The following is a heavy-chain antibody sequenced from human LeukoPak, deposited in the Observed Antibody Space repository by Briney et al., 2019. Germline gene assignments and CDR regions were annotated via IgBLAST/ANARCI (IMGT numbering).Heavy chain of an antibody. CDR3: ASLPYDSSGYYPAD. CDR1: GYSFTSYG. J-gene: IGHJ4*02. Sequence: GESLKISCKGSGYSFTSYGLSWVRQAPGQGLEWMGWISAYNGNTNYAQKLQGRVTMTTDTSTSTAYMELRSLRSDDTAVYYCASLPYDSSGYYPADWGQGTLVTVSS. D-gene: IGHD3-22*01. CDR2: ISAYNGNT. V-gene: IGHV1-18*01.